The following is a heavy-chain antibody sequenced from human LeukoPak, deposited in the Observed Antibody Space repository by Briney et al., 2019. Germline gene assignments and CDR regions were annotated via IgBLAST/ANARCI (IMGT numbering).Heavy chain of an antibody. D-gene: IGHD4-11*01. V-gene: IGHV1-69*06. CDR2: IIPIFGTA. CDR1: GGTFSSYA. J-gene: IGHJ4*02. CDR3: ARDPPRDWGVTVTLKY. Sequence: ASVKVSCKASGGTFSSYAISWVRQAPGQGLEWMGGIIPIFGTANYAQKFQGRVTITADKSTSTAYMELSSLRSEDTAVYYCARDPPRDWGVTVTLKYWGQGTLVTVSS.